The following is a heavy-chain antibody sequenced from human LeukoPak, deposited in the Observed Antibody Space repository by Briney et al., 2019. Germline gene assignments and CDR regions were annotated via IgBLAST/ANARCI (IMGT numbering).Heavy chain of an antibody. CDR3: ARRSKWWTGYYKEGSSYYMDV. V-gene: IGHV3-7*01. J-gene: IGHJ6*03. CDR1: GFTFSSYW. CDR2: IKQDGSEK. Sequence: GGSLRLSCAASGFTFSSYWMSWVRQAPGKGLEWVANIKQDGSEKYYVDSVKGRFTISRDNAKNSLYLQMNSLRAEDTAVYYCARRSKWWTGYYKEGSSYYMDVWGKGTTVTISS. D-gene: IGHD3/OR15-3a*01.